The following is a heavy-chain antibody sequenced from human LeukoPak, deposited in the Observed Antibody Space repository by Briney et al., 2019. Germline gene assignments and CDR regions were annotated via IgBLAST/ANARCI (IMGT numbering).Heavy chain of an antibody. J-gene: IGHJ4*02. CDR1: GFTFSSYG. V-gene: IGHV3-33*01. Sequence: GWSLRPSCAASGFTFSSYGMHWVRQAPGKGLEWVAVIWYDGSNKYYADSVKGRFTISRDNSKNTLYLQMNSLRAEDTAVYYCARDRFDSSGYGTFDYWGQGTLVTVSS. CDR2: IWYDGSNK. CDR3: ARDRFDSSGYGTFDY. D-gene: IGHD3-22*01.